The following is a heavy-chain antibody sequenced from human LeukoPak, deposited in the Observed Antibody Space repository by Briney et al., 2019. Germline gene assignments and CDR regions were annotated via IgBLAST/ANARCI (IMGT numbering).Heavy chain of an antibody. CDR2: IGRDSSYV. Sequence: GGSLRLSCVASGFSFSTHNMNWVRQAPGQGLEWVSSIGRDSSYVYYADSLKGRFTISRDDAKNSLYLQMNNLRAEDTAVYYCASHFAHWGSHLFGYWGQGTLVTVSS. CDR1: GFSFSTHN. V-gene: IGHV3-21*01. D-gene: IGHD7-27*01. CDR3: ASHFAHWGSHLFGY. J-gene: IGHJ4*02.